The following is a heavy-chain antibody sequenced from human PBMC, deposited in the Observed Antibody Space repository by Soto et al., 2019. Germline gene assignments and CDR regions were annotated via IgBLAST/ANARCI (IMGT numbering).Heavy chain of an antibody. Sequence: QVQLQESGPGLVKSSQTLSLTCTVSGGSISSDGNYWSWIRQHPGKGLEWIGYIYYSGSTYYNPSLKSRVTISVDTSQNQFSLKLYSVTAADTAVYYCARARMVRGIIYYYGMDVWGQGTTVTVSS. CDR2: IYYSGST. V-gene: IGHV4-31*03. D-gene: IGHD3-10*01. CDR3: ARARMVRGIIYYYGMDV. J-gene: IGHJ6*02. CDR1: GGSISSDGNY.